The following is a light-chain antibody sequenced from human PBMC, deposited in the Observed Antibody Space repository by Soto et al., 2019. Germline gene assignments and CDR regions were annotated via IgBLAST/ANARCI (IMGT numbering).Light chain of an antibody. CDR3: QQYDTRPTMT. Sequence: IQLTQSPSSLSASVGESVTITCRASQDIDNYLNWYQYRPGEAPKLLIYAASYLETGVPARFSGSGSGTDFSFTITSLQPEDSATYYCQQYDTRPTMTFGQGTRLDI. V-gene: IGKV1-33*01. CDR1: QDIDNY. CDR2: AAS. J-gene: IGKJ5*01.